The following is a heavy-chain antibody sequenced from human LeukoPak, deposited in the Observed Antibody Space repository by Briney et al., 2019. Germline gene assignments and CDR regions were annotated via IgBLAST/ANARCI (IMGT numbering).Heavy chain of an antibody. D-gene: IGHD2-8*01. J-gene: IGHJ5*02. CDR2: ISSGGSTK. CDR1: GFTFSSSE. Sequence: GGSLRLSCAASGFTFSSSEMNWVRQAPGKGPEWVSHISSGGSTKYYADSVRGRFTMSRDNAKNLLFLQMNSLRDEDTAVYYCARDTVNGPFVISLDLWGQGALVTVSS. V-gene: IGHV3-48*03. CDR3: ARDTVNGPFVISLDL.